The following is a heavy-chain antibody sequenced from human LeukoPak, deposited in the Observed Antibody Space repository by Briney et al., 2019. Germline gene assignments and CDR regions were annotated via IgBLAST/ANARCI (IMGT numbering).Heavy chain of an antibody. D-gene: IGHD1-26*01. Sequence: ASVKVSCKASGGTFSSYAISWVRQAPGQGLEWMGWISAYNGNTNYAQKLQGRVTMTTDTSTSTAYMELRSLRSDDTAVYYCARVEWELLYYYYYYYMDVWGKGTTVTVSS. V-gene: IGHV1-18*01. CDR2: ISAYNGNT. J-gene: IGHJ6*03. CDR3: ARVEWELLYYYYYYYMDV. CDR1: GGTFSSYA.